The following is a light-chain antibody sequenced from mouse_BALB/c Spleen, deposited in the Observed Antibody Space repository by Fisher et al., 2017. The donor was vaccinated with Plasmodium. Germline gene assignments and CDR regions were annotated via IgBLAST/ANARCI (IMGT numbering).Light chain of an antibody. V-gene: IGKV1-135*01. CDR3: SQSTHLPLT. J-gene: IGKJ5*01. CDR2: LVS. Sequence: DIVMTQSTLTLSVTIGQPASISCKSSQSLLNSDGRTYLNWLLQRPGQSPKRLISLVSKADSGVPDRFTGSGSGTDFTLKISRVEAEDLGIYFCSQSTHLPLTFGAGTRLELK. CDR1: QSLLNSDGRTY.